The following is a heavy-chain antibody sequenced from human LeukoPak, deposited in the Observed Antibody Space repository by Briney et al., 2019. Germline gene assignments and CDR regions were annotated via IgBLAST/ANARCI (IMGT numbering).Heavy chain of an antibody. CDR2: IIPNFGTA. CDR1: GGTFSSYA. D-gene: IGHD6-13*01. V-gene: IGHV1-69*05. CDR3: ARVGIAAAGTLDY. J-gene: IGHJ4*02. Sequence: GASVKVSCKASGGTFSSYAISWVRQAPGQGLEWMGGIIPNFGTANYAQKFQGRVTITTDESTSTAYMELSSLRSEDTAVYYCARVGIAAAGTLDYWGQGTLVTVSS.